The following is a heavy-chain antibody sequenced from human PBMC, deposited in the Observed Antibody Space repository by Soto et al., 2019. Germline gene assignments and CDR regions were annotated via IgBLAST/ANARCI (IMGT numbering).Heavy chain of an antibody. CDR1: GGSFRGYY. CDR3: ASDEYTYNYRGHDF. CDR2: IDHIAYS. V-gene: IGHV4-34*01. Sequence: SGTLSLTCAVYGGSFRGYYWTWIRQPPGKGLEWIGEIDHIAYSNNNPSLRSRVSISVDTSKNQFYLQLTSLTAADTAVYYCASDEYTYNYRGHDFWGQGTLVTVSS. D-gene: IGHD5-12*01. J-gene: IGHJ4*02.